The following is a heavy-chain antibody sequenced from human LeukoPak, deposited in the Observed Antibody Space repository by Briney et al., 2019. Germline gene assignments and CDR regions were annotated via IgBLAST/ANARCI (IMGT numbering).Heavy chain of an antibody. V-gene: IGHV3-74*01. CDR1: GFTFSNYW. CDR2: SSGDGSDP. CDR3: TRGGDYSASAIGY. D-gene: IGHD3-10*01. J-gene: IGHJ4*02. Sequence: PGGSLRLSCAASGFTFSNYWMHWVRQAPGEGLVWVSRSSGDGSDPAYAGSAKGRFPNSRDSAKNTLYLQMTSVRAEDTAVYYCTRGGDYSASAIGYWGEGALVTVSS.